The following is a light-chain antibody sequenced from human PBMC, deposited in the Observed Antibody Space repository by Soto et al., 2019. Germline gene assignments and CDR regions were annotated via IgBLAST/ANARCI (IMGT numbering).Light chain of an antibody. V-gene: IGKV3-11*01. J-gene: IGKJ5*01. CDR2: DAS. Sequence: DIVLTQSPGTLSLSSGQRATLFCRVSQNVNNYLAWYQQTPGQAPRLIXYDASNRANGIPARFSGSGSGTDLTLNISSLEPEDFAAYDCQQRNNWPAISFGQGTRLEIK. CDR1: QNVNNY. CDR3: QQRNNWPAIS.